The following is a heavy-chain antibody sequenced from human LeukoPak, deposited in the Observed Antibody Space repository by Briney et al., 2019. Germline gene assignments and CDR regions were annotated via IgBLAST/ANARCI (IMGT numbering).Heavy chain of an antibody. D-gene: IGHD2-8*02. J-gene: IGHJ4*02. V-gene: IGHV1-2*02. CDR2: VNAKSGDT. Sequence: ASVKVSCKASGYTFTDYYMHWVRQAPGQGLEWMGWVNAKSGDTKYAQKFQARVTMTRDTSITTTYMEVSRLSSDDTAVYYCARQNTGQLDYWGQGTLVTVSS. CDR1: GYTFTDYY. CDR3: ARQNTGQLDY.